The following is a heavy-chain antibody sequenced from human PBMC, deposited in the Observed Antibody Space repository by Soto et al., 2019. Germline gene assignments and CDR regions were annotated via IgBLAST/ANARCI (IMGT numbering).Heavy chain of an antibody. CDR1: GFTFDDYA. D-gene: IGHD2-15*01. CDR2: ICWNSGSI. CDR3: AKVVVAATPQERGYFDY. V-gene: IGHV3-9*01. J-gene: IGHJ4*02. Sequence: EVQLVESGGGLVQPGRSLRLSCAASGFTFDDYAMHWVRQAPGKGLEWVSGICWNSGSIGYADSVKGRFTISRDNAKNSLYLQMKSLRAEDTALYYCAKVVVAATPQERGYFDYWGQGTLVTVAS.